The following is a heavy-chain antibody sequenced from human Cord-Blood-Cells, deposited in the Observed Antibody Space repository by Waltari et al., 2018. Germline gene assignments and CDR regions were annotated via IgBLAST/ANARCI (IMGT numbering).Heavy chain of an antibody. Sequence: QVQLVQSGAEVKKPGASVKVSCKASGYTFTGYYMHWVRQAPGQGLEWMGWINPYRGGQNYAQKFQGRVTMTRDTSISTAYMELSRLRSDDTAVYYCARGVGREPLYYFDYWGQGTLVTVSS. D-gene: IGHD1-26*01. CDR3: ARGVGREPLYYFDY. V-gene: IGHV1-2*02. CDR2: INPYRGGQ. CDR1: GYTFTGYY. J-gene: IGHJ4*02.